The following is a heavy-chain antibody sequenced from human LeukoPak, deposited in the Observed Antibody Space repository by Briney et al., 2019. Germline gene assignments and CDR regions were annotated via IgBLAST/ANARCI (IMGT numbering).Heavy chain of an antibody. D-gene: IGHD1-14*01. CDR3: ARVNLYYYMDV. CDR1: GGSFSGYY. V-gene: IGHV4-34*01. J-gene: IGHJ6*03. CDR2: IYYSGST. Sequence: KASETLSLTCAVYGGSFSGYYWSWIRQPPGKGLEWIGSIYYSGSTYYNPSLKSRVTISVDTSKNQFSLKLSSVTAADTAVYYCARVNLYYYMDVWGKGTTVTVSS.